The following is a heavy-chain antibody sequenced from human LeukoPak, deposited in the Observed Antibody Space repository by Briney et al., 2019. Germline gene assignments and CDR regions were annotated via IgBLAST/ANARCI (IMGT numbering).Heavy chain of an antibody. CDR2: IRYDGSNK. D-gene: IGHD3-10*01. CDR3: AKDRWFGELLPYDY. V-gene: IGHV3-30*02. CDR1: GFTFSSYG. Sequence: QPGGSLRLSCAASGFTFSSYGMHWVRQAPGKGLEWVAFIRYDGSNKYYADSVKGRFTISRDNSKNTLYLQMNRLRAEDTAVYYCAKDRWFGELLPYDYWGQGTLVTVSS. J-gene: IGHJ4*02.